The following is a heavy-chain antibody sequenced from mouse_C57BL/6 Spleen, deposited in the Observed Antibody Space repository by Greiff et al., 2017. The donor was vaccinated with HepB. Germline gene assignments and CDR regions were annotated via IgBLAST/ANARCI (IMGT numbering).Heavy chain of an antibody. CDR1: GYTFTSYW. D-gene: IGHD3-2*02. Sequence: VQLQESGAELVKPGASVKLSCKASGYTFTSYWMQWVKQRPGQGLEWIGEIDPSDSYTNYNQKFKGKATLTVDTSSSTAYMQLSSLTSEDSAVYYCARSGATAQATYDYWGQGTTLTVSS. CDR3: ARSGATAQATYDY. V-gene: IGHV1-50*01. J-gene: IGHJ2*01. CDR2: IDPSDSYT.